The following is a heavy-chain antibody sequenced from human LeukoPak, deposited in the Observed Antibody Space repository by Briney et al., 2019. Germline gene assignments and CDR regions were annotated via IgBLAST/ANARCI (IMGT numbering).Heavy chain of an antibody. Sequence: SQTLSLTCAISGDSVSSDNVVWHWIRQSPSRGLEWLGRTYYRRSKWYNDYAVSVKSRIIINPDTSKNQFSLQLNSVTPEDTAVYYCAREGDTSEGHYWGQGTLVTVSS. CDR3: AREGDTSEGHY. V-gene: IGHV6-1*01. CDR2: TYYRRSKWYN. D-gene: IGHD6-19*01. CDR1: GDSVSSDNVV. J-gene: IGHJ4*02.